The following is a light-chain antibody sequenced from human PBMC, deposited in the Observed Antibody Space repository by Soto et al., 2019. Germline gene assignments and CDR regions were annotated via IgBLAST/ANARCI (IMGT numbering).Light chain of an antibody. V-gene: IGLV2-23*02. CDR1: SSDVGSYNL. Sequence: QSVLTQPASVSGSPGQSITISCTGTSSDVGSYNLVSWYQQHPGKAPKLMIYEVSKRPSGVSNRFSGSKSGNTDSLTISGLQPEEEVIYYWCPFPGSIIYVSGIGTKFPVL. CDR2: EVS. J-gene: IGLJ1*01. CDR3: CPFPGSIIYV.